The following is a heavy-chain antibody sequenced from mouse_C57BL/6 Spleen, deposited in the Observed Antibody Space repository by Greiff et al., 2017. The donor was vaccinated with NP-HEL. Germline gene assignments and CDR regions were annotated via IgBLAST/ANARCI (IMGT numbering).Heavy chain of an antibody. Sequence: VQLQQSGPELVKPGASVKISRKASGYAFSSSWMNWVKQRPGKGLEWIGRIYPGDGDTNYNGKFKGKATLTADKSSSTAYMQLSSLTSEDSAVYFCASYPAWFAYWGQGTLVTVSA. CDR1: GYAFSSSW. CDR2: IYPGDGDT. CDR3: ASYPAWFAY. V-gene: IGHV1-82*01. J-gene: IGHJ3*01.